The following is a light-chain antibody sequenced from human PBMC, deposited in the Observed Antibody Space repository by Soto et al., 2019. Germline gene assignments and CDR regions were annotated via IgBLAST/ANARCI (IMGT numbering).Light chain of an antibody. Sequence: EIVLTQSPGTLSLSPGERATLSCRASLSVSSSYLAWYQQKPGQAPRLLIYGASRRATGIPDRFSGSGSGTDFTLTISRLEPEDFAVYYCQQYGNSPLFGQGTKLEIK. CDR2: GAS. V-gene: IGKV3-20*01. CDR3: QQYGNSPL. CDR1: LSVSSSY. J-gene: IGKJ2*01.